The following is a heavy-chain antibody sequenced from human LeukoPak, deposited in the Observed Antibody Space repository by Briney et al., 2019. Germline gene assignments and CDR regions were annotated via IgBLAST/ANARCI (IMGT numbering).Heavy chain of an antibody. CDR3: AGPMGPAAIFGFDY. CDR1: GFTFSDHY. CDR2: IRSSSSYI. J-gene: IGHJ4*02. Sequence: PGGSLRLFCAASGFTFSDHYMDWVRQAPGKGLEWVSSIRSSSSYIYYADSVKGRFTISRDNAKNSLYLQMNSLRAEDTAVYYCAGPMGPAAIFGFDYWGQGTLVTVSS. V-gene: IGHV3-21*01. D-gene: IGHD2-2*01.